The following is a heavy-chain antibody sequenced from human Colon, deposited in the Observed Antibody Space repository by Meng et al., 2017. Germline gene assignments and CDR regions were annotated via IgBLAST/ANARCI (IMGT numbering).Heavy chain of an antibody. V-gene: IGHV5-51*01. Sequence: GESLKISCKGSGYSFTSYWIGWVRQMPGKGLEWMGIIYPGDSDTRYSPSLQGQVTLSADKSLSTAYLQWSSLKASDAAMYCCARVGEGSSGWYYAFDIWGQGTMVTVSS. J-gene: IGHJ3*02. CDR1: GYSFTSYW. D-gene: IGHD6-19*01. CDR3: ARVGEGSSGWYYAFDI. CDR2: IYPGDSDT.